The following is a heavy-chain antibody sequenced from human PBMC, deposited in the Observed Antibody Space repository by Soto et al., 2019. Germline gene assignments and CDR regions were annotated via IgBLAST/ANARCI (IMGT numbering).Heavy chain of an antibody. V-gene: IGHV3-30*18. Sequence: AQCMRLASAPSGFTFSIYGMHWVSQVQGKWLGWVAAISSYGSNKYYADSVKGRSTISRDYSKNALYLQMSILRDEDTVVYCCAKDYYDSSGYYHFDYWGQGTLVTVSS. CDR3: AKDYYDSSGYYHFDY. J-gene: IGHJ4*02. CDR2: ISSYGSNK. CDR1: GFTFSIYG. D-gene: IGHD3-22*01.